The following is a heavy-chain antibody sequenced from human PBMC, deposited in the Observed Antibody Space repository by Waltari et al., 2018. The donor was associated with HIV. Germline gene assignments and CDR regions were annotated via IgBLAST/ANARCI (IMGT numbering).Heavy chain of an antibody. J-gene: IGHJ4*02. CDR2: ISHDGTNK. V-gene: IGHV3-30-3*01. CDR3: ARDGHYYDSRPLDY. D-gene: IGHD3-22*01. CDR1: GFTPRPHA. Sequence: QVQPVEPGGGVVQPGRSVRPFCAAPGFTPRPHALHWVRQAPGKGLEWVAVISHDGTNKDYADSVKGRFTISRDNSKNTLYLQMNSLRTEDTAVYYCARDGHYYDSRPLDYWGQGTLVTVSS.